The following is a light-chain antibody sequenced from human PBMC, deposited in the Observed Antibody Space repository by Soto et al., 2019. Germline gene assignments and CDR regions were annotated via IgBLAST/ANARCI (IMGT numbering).Light chain of an antibody. J-gene: IGKJ1*01. Sequence: EIVLTQSPGTLSLSPGERATLSCRASQSVSSSSLAWYQHKSGQAPRLLISAASSRATGIPDRFSGSGSGTDFTLTISRLEPEDFAVYYCQQYVNTVRTFGQGTKVDIK. CDR3: QQYVNTVRT. CDR1: QSVSSSS. CDR2: AAS. V-gene: IGKV3-20*01.